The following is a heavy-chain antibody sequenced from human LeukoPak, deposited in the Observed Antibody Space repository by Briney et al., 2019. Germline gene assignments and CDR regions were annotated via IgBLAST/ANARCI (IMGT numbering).Heavy chain of an antibody. V-gene: IGHV3-48*03. D-gene: IGHD6-6*01. CDR2: ISSSSSTI. CDR3: ARSRAIALRLCYFDF. CDR1: GFTFSSYE. Sequence: GGSLRLSCAASGFTFSSYEMNWVRQAPGKGLEWVSYISSSSSTIYYADSVKGRFTISRDNAKNSLYLQMNSLRAEDTAIYYCARSRAIALRLCYFDFWGQGTLVTVSS. J-gene: IGHJ4*02.